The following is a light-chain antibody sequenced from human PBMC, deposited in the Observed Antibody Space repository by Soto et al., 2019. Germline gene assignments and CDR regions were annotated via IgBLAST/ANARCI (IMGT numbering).Light chain of an antibody. J-gene: IGKJ1*01. CDR1: QTSSSW. CDR3: QHYNSYSEA. CDR2: KAS. V-gene: IGKV1-5*03. Sequence: QMTQPPSPLFGSVGATAPTTSRASQTSSSWLAWYQQKAGKANKLLIYKASTLTSGVPSRCSGSGAGTEFTLTISSLQPDDFATYYCQHYNSYSEAFGQGTKVDIK.